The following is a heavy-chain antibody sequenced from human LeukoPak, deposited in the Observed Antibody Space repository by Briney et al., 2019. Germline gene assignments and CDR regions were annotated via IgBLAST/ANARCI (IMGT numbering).Heavy chain of an antibody. Sequence: PGGSLRLSCAASGFTLSDYWVHWVRQAPGKGLVWVSRINTNGGRTDYADSVKGRFTISRDNAKNTVSLQMNSLRAEDTAAYYCARSFSWSREYWGQGTRVTVSS. V-gene: IGHV3-74*01. D-gene: IGHD5-24*01. J-gene: IGHJ4*02. CDR1: GFTLSDYW. CDR3: ARSFSWSREY. CDR2: INTNGGRT.